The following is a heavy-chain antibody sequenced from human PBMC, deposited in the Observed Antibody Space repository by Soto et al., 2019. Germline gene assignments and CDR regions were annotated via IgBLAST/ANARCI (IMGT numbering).Heavy chain of an antibody. D-gene: IGHD6-13*01. J-gene: IGHJ4*02. CDR3: ARGSSRWDY. CDR1: GGSISSFY. CDR2: IYSGGRH. V-gene: IGHV4-4*07. Sequence: PSETLSLTCTVSGGSISSFYWSWIRQPAGKGLEWIGRIYSGGRHNYHPSLKSRVTMSVATSKNQFSLRLSSVTAADTAMYYCARGSSRWDYWGQGTLVTVSS.